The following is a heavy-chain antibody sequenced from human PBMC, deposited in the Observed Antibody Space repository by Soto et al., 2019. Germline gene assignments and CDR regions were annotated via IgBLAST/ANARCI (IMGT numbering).Heavy chain of an antibody. CDR1: GFTLTNYV. CDR3: ARVGYQYYYGMYV. Sequence: ASVKVSCEASGFTLTNYVLHWVRQAPGQRLEWMGWSNGGNGDTKYSQKFQGRVTITRDTSASTAYMELSSLRSEDTAVYYCARVGYQYYYGMYVWGQGSTMTVYS. J-gene: IGHJ6*02. D-gene: IGHD2-2*01. CDR2: SNGGNGDT. V-gene: IGHV1-3*01.